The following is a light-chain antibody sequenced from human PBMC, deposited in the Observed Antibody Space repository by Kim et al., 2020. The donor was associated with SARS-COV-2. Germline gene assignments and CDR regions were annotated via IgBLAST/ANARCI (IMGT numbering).Light chain of an antibody. Sequence: VSPGERAPLSCRASQSVSSNLAWYQQKPGQAPRLLMYGSSTRATGTPARFSGSGSGTEFTLTISSLQSEDFAVYYCQQYNNWPLYTFGQGTKLEI. V-gene: IGKV3-15*01. CDR1: QSVSSN. CDR2: GSS. CDR3: QQYNNWPLYT. J-gene: IGKJ2*01.